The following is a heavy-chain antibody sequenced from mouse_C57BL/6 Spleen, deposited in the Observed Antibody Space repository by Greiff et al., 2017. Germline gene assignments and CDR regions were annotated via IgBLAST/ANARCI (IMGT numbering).Heavy chain of an antibody. J-gene: IGHJ3*01. V-gene: IGHV1-72*01. D-gene: IGHD2-3*01. CDR3: ARGECDRYYVGAY. CDR1: GYTFTSYW. Sequence: QVQLQQPGAEFVKPGASVKLSCKASGYTFTSYWMHWVKQRPGRCLEWIGRIDPKSGGTKYKEKFKSKATLTVDKPSSTAYMQLIRLTSKDSAVYDSARGECDRYYVGAYWGQGTLVTVSA. CDR2: IDPKSGGT.